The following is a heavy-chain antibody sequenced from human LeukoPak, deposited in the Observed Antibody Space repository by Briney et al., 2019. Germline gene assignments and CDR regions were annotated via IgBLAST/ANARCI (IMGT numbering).Heavy chain of an antibody. CDR2: INPNSGGT. Sequence: ASVKVSCKASGYTFTSYDISWVRQATGQGLEWMGWINPNSGGTNYAQKFQGRVTMTRDTSISTAYMELSRLRSDDTAVYYCARTGIGAAPFDYWGQGTLVTVSS. CDR1: GYTFTSYD. J-gene: IGHJ4*02. CDR3: ARTGIGAAPFDY. D-gene: IGHD1-14*01. V-gene: IGHV1-2*02.